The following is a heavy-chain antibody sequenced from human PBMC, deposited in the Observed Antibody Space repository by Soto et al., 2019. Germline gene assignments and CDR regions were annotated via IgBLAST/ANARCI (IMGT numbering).Heavy chain of an antibody. Sequence: QITLKESGPTLVKPTQTLTLTCTFSGFSLSTSGVGVGWLRPPPGKALEWLALIYWDDDKRYSPSLKSRLTITKDTSKNQVVLTMTNMDPVDTATYYCAHRVGRKYSGYDENWGQGTLVTVSS. CDR3: AHRVGRKYSGYDEN. CDR1: GFSLSTSGVG. D-gene: IGHD5-12*01. CDR2: IYWDDDK. V-gene: IGHV2-5*02. J-gene: IGHJ4*02.